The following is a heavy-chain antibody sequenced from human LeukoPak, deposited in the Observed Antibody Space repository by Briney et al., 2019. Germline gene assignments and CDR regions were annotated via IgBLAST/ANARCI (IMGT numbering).Heavy chain of an antibody. CDR3: AREGELPAAIRRGAFDI. Sequence: PSETLSLTCTVSDGSINGYYWSWIRQPPGKGLDWIGYMYSGGTTNYSPSLKSRVTISEDTSTNQFSLKLTSVTAADTAVYYCAREGELPAAIRRGAFDIWGQGTMVTVSS. CDR2: MYSGGTT. CDR1: DGSINGYY. J-gene: IGHJ3*02. V-gene: IGHV4-59*01. D-gene: IGHD2-2*01.